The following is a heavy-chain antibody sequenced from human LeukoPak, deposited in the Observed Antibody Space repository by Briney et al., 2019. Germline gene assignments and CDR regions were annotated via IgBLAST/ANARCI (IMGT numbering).Heavy chain of an antibody. CDR1: GGSISSGDYY. J-gene: IGHJ4*02. D-gene: IGHD3-22*01. V-gene: IGHV4-30-4*08. Sequence: PSETLSLTCTVSGGSISSGDYYWSWIRQPPGKGLEWIGYIYYSGSTYYNPSLKSRVTISVDTSKNQFSLKLSSVTAADTAVYYCARDLGVAVPPDYWGQGTLVTVSS. CDR3: ARDLGVAVPPDY. CDR2: IYYSGST.